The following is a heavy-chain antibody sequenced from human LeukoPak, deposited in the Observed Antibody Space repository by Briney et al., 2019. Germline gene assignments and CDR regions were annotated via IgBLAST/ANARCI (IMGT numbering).Heavy chain of an antibody. D-gene: IGHD6-19*01. Sequence: GRSLRLSCAASGFTSSSYAMHWVRQAPGKGLEWVAVISYDGSNKYYADSVKGRFTISRDNSKNTLYLQMNSLRAEDTAVYYCARDASSGWPEDYFDYWGQGTLVTVSS. J-gene: IGHJ4*02. CDR2: ISYDGSNK. CDR1: GFTSSSYA. V-gene: IGHV3-30*04. CDR3: ARDASSGWPEDYFDY.